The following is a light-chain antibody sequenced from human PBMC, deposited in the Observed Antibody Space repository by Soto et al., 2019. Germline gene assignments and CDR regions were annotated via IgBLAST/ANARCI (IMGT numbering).Light chain of an antibody. V-gene: IGLV2-14*03. CDR3: SSYTAITTTRV. CDR1: SSDVGSYNY. J-gene: IGLJ2*01. Sequence: QSALTQPASVSGSPGQSITISCTGTSSDVGSYNYVSWYQQHPGKAPQLMIYDVSSRPSGVSHRFSGSKSGNTASLTISGLQTEGESYYFCSSYTAITTTRVFGGGTKLTVL. CDR2: DVS.